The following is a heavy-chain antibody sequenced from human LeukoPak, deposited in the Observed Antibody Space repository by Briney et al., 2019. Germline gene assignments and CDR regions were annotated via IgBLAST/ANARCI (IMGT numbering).Heavy chain of an antibody. Sequence: GGSLRLSCVASGFTFSSFWMSWVRQAPGKRLEFVANIDQDGSVRNYVDSVKGRFIISRDNAKNSLYLQMDSLRAEDTAVYFCARDPGSSSFDYWGLGTPVTVSS. CDR1: GFTFSSFW. V-gene: IGHV3-7*01. J-gene: IGHJ4*02. D-gene: IGHD6-13*01. CDR2: IDQDGSVR. CDR3: ARDPGSSSFDY.